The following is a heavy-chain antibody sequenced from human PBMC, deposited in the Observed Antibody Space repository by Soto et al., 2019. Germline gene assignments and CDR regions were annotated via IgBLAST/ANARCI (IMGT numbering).Heavy chain of an antibody. CDR3: ARGQRFSDWFDP. Sequence: QVHLQESGPGLVKPSETLSLTCSVSGGTISGYYWTWIRQPPGKGLEWIGRIYSSGNTKYNPSLQSRVTMSLDTSNNQFSLRLTSVTAADTAVYYCARGQRFSDWFDPWGQGTLVTVSS. J-gene: IGHJ5*02. CDR2: IYSSGNT. CDR1: GGTISGYY. D-gene: IGHD3-3*01. V-gene: IGHV4-4*07.